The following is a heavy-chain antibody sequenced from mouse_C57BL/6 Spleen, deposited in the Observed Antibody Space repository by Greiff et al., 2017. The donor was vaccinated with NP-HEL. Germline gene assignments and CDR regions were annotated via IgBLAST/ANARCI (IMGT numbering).Heavy chain of an antibody. J-gene: IGHJ2*01. Sequence: EVQLVESGGGLVQPGGSLKLSCAASGFTFSDYGMAWVRQAPRKGPEWVAFISNLAYSIYYADTVTGRFTISRENAKNTLYLEMSSLRTEDTAMYYCARTPLYSNYFDYWGQGTTLTVSS. D-gene: IGHD2-5*01. V-gene: IGHV5-15*01. CDR3: ARTPLYSNYFDY. CDR2: ISNLAYSI. CDR1: GFTFSDYG.